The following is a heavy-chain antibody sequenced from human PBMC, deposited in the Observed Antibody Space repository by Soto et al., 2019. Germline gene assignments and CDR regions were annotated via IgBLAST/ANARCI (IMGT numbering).Heavy chain of an antibody. D-gene: IGHD2-2*01. CDR1: GGSISSGGYS. J-gene: IGHJ4*02. CDR2: MYHSGST. Sequence: QQQLQESGSGLVKPSQTLSLTCAVSGGSISSGGYSWSWIRQPPGKGLEWIGYMYHSGSTYYNPSLKSRVTISIDRSKNQFSLKLSSVTAADTAGYYCARVPDYWGQGILVTVSS. V-gene: IGHV4-30-2*01. CDR3: ARVPDY.